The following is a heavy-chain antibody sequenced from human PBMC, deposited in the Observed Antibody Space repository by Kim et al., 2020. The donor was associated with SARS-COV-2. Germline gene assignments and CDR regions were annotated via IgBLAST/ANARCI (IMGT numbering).Heavy chain of an antibody. CDR1: GWTLSGSA. J-gene: IGHJ3*02. CDR3: IRHEVGDIPFDI. V-gene: IGHV3-73*01. Sequence: GGSLRLSCAASGWTLSGSAIHWVRQASGKGLEWVGRIKSKPNSYATGYAASVEGRFTISRDDSKNTAYLQMNSLKTEDTAVYYCIRHEVGDIPFDIWGQGTMVTVS. D-gene: IGHD3-16*02. CDR2: IKSKPNSYAT.